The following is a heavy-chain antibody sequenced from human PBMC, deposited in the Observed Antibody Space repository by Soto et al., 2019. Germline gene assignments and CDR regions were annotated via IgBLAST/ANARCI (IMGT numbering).Heavy chain of an antibody. J-gene: IGHJ4*02. D-gene: IGHD6-13*01. CDR3: AAGEASSRNLAPYYLDF. Sequence: SETLSLTCTASGGSMSNYFWTWIRQPPGKGLEWMGYIHYSGTTSFFPSYTPSLRSRVIISDDTSKNQFSLKLLSRTTADTAVYFCAAGEASSRNLAPYYLDFWGQGTLVTVSS. V-gene: IGHV4-59*01. CDR1: GGSMSNYF. CDR2: IHYSGTT.